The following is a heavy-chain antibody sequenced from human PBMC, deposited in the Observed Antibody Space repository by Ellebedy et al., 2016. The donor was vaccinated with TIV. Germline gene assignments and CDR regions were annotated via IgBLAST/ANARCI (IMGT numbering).Heavy chain of an antibody. CDR1: GFTFRNYG. V-gene: IGHV3-30*12. Sequence: GESLKISXTVSGFTFRNYGMHWVRQAPGKGLEWVAVMSYDGHNEYYSDSVKGRFSISRDNSKNTVFLQMNSLRAEDTAIYYCAKDIQVSNWGPGTLVTVSS. CDR3: AKDIQVSN. CDR2: MSYDGHNE. J-gene: IGHJ4*02. D-gene: IGHD2-8*01.